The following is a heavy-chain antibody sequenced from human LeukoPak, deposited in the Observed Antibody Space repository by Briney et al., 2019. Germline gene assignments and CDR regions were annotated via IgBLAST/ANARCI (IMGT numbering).Heavy chain of an antibody. CDR3: ARDPGYARWFDP. D-gene: IGHD5-18*01. Sequence: SETLSLTCAVSGYSISSGYYWGWSRQPPGKGLEWIGSIYHSGSTYYNPSLKSRVTISVDTSKNQFSLKLTSVTAADTAVYCCARDPGYARWFDPWGQGTLVTVSS. J-gene: IGHJ5*02. V-gene: IGHV4-38-2*02. CDR2: IYHSGST. CDR1: GYSISSGYY.